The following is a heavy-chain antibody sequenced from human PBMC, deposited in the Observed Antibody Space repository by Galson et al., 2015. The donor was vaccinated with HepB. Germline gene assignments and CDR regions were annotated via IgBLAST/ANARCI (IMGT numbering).Heavy chain of an antibody. CDR3: AKAQRRGYTIFWV. Sequence: SLRLSCAASGFTFSSYAMSWVRQAPGKGLEWVSAISGSGGSTYYADSVKGRFTISRDNSKNTLYLQMNSLRAEDTAVYYCAKAQRRGYTIFWVWGQGTLVTVSS. D-gene: IGHD3-9*01. CDR2: ISGSGGST. CDR1: GFTFSSYA. J-gene: IGHJ4*02. V-gene: IGHV3-23*01.